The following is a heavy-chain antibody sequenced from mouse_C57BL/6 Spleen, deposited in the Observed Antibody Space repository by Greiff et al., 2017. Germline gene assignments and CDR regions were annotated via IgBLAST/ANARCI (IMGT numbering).Heavy chain of an antibody. CDR3: ASYYGSRDWYFDV. CDR1: GYSFTGYF. V-gene: IGHV1-20*01. J-gene: IGHJ1*03. CDR2: IKPYNGDT. Sequence: VQLQQSGPELVKPGDSVKISCKASGYSFTGYFMNWVMQSHGKSLEWIGRIKPYNGDTFYNQKFKGKATLTVDKSSSTAHMELRSLTSEDSAVYYCASYYGSRDWYFDVWGTGTTVTVSS. D-gene: IGHD1-1*01.